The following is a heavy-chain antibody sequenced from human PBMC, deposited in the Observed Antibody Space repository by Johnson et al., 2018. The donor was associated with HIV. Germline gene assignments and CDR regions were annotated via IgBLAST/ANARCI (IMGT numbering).Heavy chain of an antibody. CDR3: ARDLHAFDS. CDR1: GFTFSSYA. J-gene: IGHJ3*02. Sequence: QVQLVESGGGVVQPGRSLRLSCAASGFTFSSYAMHWVRQAPGKGLEWVAVISYDGSNKYYADSVKGRFTISRDNSKNTLYLQMNSLRAEDTAVYYCARDLHAFDSWGQGTMVAVSS. V-gene: IGHV3-30*04. CDR2: ISYDGSNK.